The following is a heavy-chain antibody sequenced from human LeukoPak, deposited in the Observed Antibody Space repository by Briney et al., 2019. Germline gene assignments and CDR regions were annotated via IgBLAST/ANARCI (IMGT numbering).Heavy chain of an antibody. V-gene: IGHV3-11*01. CDR3: ATDGAGFDT. Sequence: RTGGSLRLSCAASGFTFNDYYMSRIRQAPGKGLEWLSYINIGGTNTHYADSVKGRFTISRDNVKKSLYLEMNNLRAEDTAVYYCATDGAGFDTWGQGVLVTVSS. J-gene: IGHJ5*02. CDR2: INIGGTNT. CDR1: GFTFNDYY.